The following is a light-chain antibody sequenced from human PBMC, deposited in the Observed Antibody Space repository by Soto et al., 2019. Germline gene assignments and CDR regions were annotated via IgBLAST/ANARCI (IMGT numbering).Light chain of an antibody. Sequence: DIQMTQSPSSLSASIGDRVIITCRASQSINYYLNWYQQQPGKAPKLLVSTAASLRSGVPSRFSGSASGTDFALTISSLQPEDFATYYCQQSFTTPYTFGQGPKVDIK. CDR3: QQSFTTPYT. CDR1: QSINYY. V-gene: IGKV1-39*01. J-gene: IGKJ2*01. CDR2: TAA.